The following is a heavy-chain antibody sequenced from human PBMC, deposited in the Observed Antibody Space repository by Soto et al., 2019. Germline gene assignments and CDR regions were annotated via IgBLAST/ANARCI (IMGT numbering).Heavy chain of an antibody. CDR2: FSGPGGGP. CDR3: AREQYSMVRGVIPY. CDR1: GFTFSTYA. Sequence: GGSLRLSCAASGFTFSTYAMSWVRQAPGKGLEWVSSFSGPGGGPYYADSVKGRFTISRDDSKNTLYLQMSSLRAEDTAVYYCAREQYSMVRGVIPYWGQGTLVTVSS. V-gene: IGHV3-23*01. J-gene: IGHJ4*02. D-gene: IGHD3-10*01.